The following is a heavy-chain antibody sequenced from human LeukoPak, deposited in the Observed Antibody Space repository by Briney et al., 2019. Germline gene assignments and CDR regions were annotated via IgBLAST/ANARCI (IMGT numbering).Heavy chain of an antibody. CDR3: ARDRPNNWFDP. CDR1: GYTFTDYY. CDR2: INPNSGVT. Sequence: ASVKISCKACGYTFTDYYIHWVRQAPGQGLEWVGYINPNSGVTNSAQKFQGRVTLTRDTSIATAYMELNRLTSDDTALYYCARDRPNNWFDPWGQGTLVTVSS. J-gene: IGHJ5*02. V-gene: IGHV1-2*02.